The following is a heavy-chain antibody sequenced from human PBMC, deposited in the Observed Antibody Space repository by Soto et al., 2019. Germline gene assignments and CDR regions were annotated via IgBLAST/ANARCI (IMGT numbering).Heavy chain of an antibody. D-gene: IGHD6-19*01. J-gene: IGHJ4*01. V-gene: IGHV3-30*04. CDR1: GFMFSAYA. CDR2: ISYDGTNK. CDR3: ARDPSPYTSGWYGIDF. Sequence: GGSLRLSCAASGFMFSAYAMLWVRQAPGKGLEWVAAISYDGTNKHYADSIKGRFTISRDNSANTLFLQVNSLRREDTAMYYCARDPSPYTSGWYGIDFWGHGTLVPVSS.